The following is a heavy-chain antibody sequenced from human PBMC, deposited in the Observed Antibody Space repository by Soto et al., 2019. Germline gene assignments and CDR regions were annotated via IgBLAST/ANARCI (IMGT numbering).Heavy chain of an antibody. J-gene: IGHJ4*02. D-gene: IGHD6-13*01. V-gene: IGHV4-30-2*01. CDR3: ARAGLDSRFDY. CDR2: IYHSGST. Sequence: SETLSLTCGVSGGSISSGGYSWSWIRQPPGKGLEWIGYIYHSGSTYYNPSLKSRVTISVDRSNNQFSLKLTSVIAADTAVYYCARAGLDSRFDYWGQGPLVTVS. CDR1: GGSISSGGYS.